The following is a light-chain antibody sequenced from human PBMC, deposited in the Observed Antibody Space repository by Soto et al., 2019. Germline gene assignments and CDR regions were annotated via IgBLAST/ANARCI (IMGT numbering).Light chain of an antibody. J-gene: IGLJ1*01. V-gene: IGLV7-46*01. CDR3: LLYYNGPYV. Sequence: QAVVTQEPSLTVSPGGTVTLTCGSNTGAVTNGHYPYWFQQKPGQAPRTLIYDTTNRHSWTPARFSGSLLGGKAALTLSGAQPEDEAEYYCLLYYNGPYVFGTGTKVTVL. CDR2: DTT. CDR1: TGAVTNGHY.